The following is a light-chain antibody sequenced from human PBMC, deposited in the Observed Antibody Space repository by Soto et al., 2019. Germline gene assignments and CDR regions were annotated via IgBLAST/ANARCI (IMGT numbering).Light chain of an antibody. CDR1: QSVNGW. V-gene: IGKV1-5*01. CDR2: AAS. J-gene: IGKJ1*01. CDR3: QRYNSNPWT. Sequence: DIQMTQSPSTLSASVGDRVTITCRASQSVNGWLAWYQQKPGKAPKLLIYAASNLESGVPSRFSGSGSGTEFTLTISSLQPDDSATYYCQRYNSNPWTFGQGTKVAIK.